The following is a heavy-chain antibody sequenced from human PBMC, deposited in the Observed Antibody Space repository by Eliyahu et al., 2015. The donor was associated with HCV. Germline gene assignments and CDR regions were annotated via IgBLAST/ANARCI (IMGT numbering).Heavy chain of an antibody. CDR3: ARDSGGLDLPDAFDI. CDR2: XNPNSGGT. CDR1: GSXFTGYY. Sequence: QVQLVQSGAEVKKPGXSVKVSCKASGSXFTGYYMXWVRQAPGQGXEWXGWXNPNSGGTNXAQKFQGWXTMTRDTSISTAYMELSRLRSDDTAVYYCARDSGGLDLPDAFDIWGQGTMVTVSS. V-gene: IGHV1-2*04. D-gene: IGHD3-16*01. J-gene: IGHJ3*02.